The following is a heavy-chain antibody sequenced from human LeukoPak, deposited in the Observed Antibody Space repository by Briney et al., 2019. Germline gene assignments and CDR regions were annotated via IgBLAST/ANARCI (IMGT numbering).Heavy chain of an antibody. CDR1: GYSFTSYW. CDR2: IYPGDSDT. Sequence: GESLQISGKGSGYSFTSYWIGWGRQMPGKGLEGMGIIYPGDSDTRYSPSFQGQVTISADKSISTAYLQWSSLKASDTAMYYCARHPRGVALDSSSSPKPFDYWGQGTLVTVSS. CDR3: ARHPRGVALDSSSSPKPFDY. D-gene: IGHD6-6*01. V-gene: IGHV5-51*01. J-gene: IGHJ4*02.